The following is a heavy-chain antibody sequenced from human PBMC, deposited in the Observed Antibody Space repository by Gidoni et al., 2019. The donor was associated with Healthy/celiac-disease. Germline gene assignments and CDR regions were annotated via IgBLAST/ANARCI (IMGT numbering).Heavy chain of an antibody. CDR3: ARTWVLGVIDY. J-gene: IGHJ4*02. V-gene: IGHV4-34*01. Sequence: QVQLQQWGAGLLKPSETLSLTCAVYGGSFSGYYWSWIRQPPGKGLEWIGEINHSGSTNYNPSLKSRVTIAVDTSKNQFSLKLSSVTAADTAVYYCARTWVLGVIDYWGQGTLVTVSS. D-gene: IGHD3-10*01. CDR1: GGSFSGYY. CDR2: INHSGST.